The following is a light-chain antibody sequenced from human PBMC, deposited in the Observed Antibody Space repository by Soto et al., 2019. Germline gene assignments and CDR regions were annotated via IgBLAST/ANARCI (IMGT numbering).Light chain of an antibody. J-gene: IGKJ5*01. Sequence: EIVLTQSPATLSLSPGETATLSCRASQSVSSYLAWYQHKPGQVPRLLFYDASNRATGIAARFSGSGSETDFTLTISSREPEDVAFYDCQPRSNWRTTCVLGTRLEIK. CDR2: DAS. CDR1: QSVSSY. CDR3: QPRSNWRTT. V-gene: IGKV3-11*01.